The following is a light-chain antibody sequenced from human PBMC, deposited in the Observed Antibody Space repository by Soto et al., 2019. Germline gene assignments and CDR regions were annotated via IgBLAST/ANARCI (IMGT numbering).Light chain of an antibody. V-gene: IGKV1-5*01. Sequence: GDRVTITCRASQSISSWLAWYQQKPGKAPKLLIYDASSLESGVPSRFRGSGSRTEFTLTISSLQPDDFATFYCQQYNSYPYTFGQGTKLEIK. CDR1: QSISSW. CDR2: DAS. CDR3: QQYNSYPYT. J-gene: IGKJ2*01.